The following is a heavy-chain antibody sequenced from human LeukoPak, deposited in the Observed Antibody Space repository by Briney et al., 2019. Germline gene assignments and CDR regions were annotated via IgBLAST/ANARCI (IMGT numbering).Heavy chain of an antibody. CDR3: ARGRGVVIRDFDI. Sequence: PGRSLRLSCAASGFTFSSYAMHWVRQAPGKGLEWVAVISYDGSNKYYADSVKGRFTISRDNSKNTLYLQMNSLRAEDTAVYYCARGRGVVIRDFDIWGQGTMVTVSS. CDR2: ISYDGSNK. V-gene: IGHV3-30*04. J-gene: IGHJ3*02. D-gene: IGHD3-22*01. CDR1: GFTFSSYA.